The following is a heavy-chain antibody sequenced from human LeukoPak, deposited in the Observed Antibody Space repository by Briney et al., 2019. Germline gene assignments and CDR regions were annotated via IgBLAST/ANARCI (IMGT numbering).Heavy chain of an antibody. Sequence: AGGSLRLSCAASGFTVSSNYMSWVRQAPGKGLEWVSVIYSGGSTYYADSVKGRFTISRDNSKNTLYLQMNSLRAEDTAVYYCARDRDCSGGSCYYFDYWGQGTLVTVSS. CDR2: IYSGGST. J-gene: IGHJ4*02. CDR3: ARDRDCSGGSCYYFDY. CDR1: GFTVSSNY. V-gene: IGHV3-66*02. D-gene: IGHD2-15*01.